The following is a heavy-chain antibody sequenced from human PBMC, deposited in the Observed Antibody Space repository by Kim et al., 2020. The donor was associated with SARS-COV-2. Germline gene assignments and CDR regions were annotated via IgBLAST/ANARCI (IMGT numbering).Heavy chain of an antibody. V-gene: IGHV3-7*03. J-gene: IGHJ3*02. Sequence: GGSLRLSCAASGFTFSSYWMSWVRQAPGKGLEWVANIKQDGSEKYYVDSVKGRFTISRDNAKNSLYLQMNSLRAEDTAVYYCARPRPGYGSLDAFDIWGQGTMVTVSS. CDR2: IKQDGSEK. CDR1: GFTFSSYW. D-gene: IGHD3-10*01. CDR3: ARPRPGYGSLDAFDI.